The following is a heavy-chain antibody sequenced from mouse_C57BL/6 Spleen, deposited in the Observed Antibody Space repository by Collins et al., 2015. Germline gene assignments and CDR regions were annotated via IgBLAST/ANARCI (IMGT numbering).Heavy chain of an antibody. D-gene: IGHD1-1*01. Sequence: QVQLQQSGPELVKPGASVKISCKASGYTFTDYYINWVKQRPGQGLEWIGWIFPGSGSTYYNEKFKGKATLTVDKSSSTAYMLLSSLTSEDSAVYFCARSLYYGSGNWYFDVWGTGTTVTVSS. CDR2: IFPGSGST. CDR1: GYTFTDYY. V-gene: IGHV1-75*01. J-gene: IGHJ1*03. CDR3: ARSLYYGSGNWYFDV.